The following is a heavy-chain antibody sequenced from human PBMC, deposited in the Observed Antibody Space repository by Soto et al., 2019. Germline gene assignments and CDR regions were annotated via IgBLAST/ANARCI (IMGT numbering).Heavy chain of an antibody. D-gene: IGHD3-16*01. CDR2: INHSGST. V-gene: IGHV4-34*01. CDR3: ARGGGPRHYYYYMDV. J-gene: IGHJ6*03. Sequence: QVQLQQWGAGLLKPSETLSLTCAVYGGSFSGYYWSWIRQPPGKGLEWIGEINHSGSTNYNPSLKSRVTISVDTSKNQFSLKLSSVTAADTAVYYCARGGGPRHYYYYMDVWGKGTTVTVS. CDR1: GGSFSGYY.